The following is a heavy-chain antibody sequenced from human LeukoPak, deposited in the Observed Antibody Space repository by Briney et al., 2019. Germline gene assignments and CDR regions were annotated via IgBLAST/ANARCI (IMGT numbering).Heavy chain of an antibody. CDR2: VHGRDF. V-gene: IGHV3-23*01. D-gene: IGHD5-24*01. Sequence: GRSLRLSCAASGFIFRNYAMSWLRQAPGKGLEWVSTVHGRDFYADSVKGRFNISRDDSRSALYLQMDNLRAEDTAVYYCAKDQTGDGYNSIWGTGTLVTVSS. CDR1: GFIFRNYA. CDR3: AKDQTGDGYNSI. J-gene: IGHJ4*01.